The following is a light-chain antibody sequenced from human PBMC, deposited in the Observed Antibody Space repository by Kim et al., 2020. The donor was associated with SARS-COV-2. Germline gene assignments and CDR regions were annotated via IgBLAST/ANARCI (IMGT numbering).Light chain of an antibody. Sequence: SYELTQPPSVSVAPGKTARITCGGNNIGSKSVNWYQQKPGQAPVLVIYYDSDRPSGIPERFSGSNSGNTATLTISRVEAGDEADYYCQVWDSSSDRVVFGGGTQLTVL. J-gene: IGLJ2*01. CDR3: QVWDSSSDRVV. CDR2: YDS. CDR1: NIGSKS. V-gene: IGLV3-21*04.